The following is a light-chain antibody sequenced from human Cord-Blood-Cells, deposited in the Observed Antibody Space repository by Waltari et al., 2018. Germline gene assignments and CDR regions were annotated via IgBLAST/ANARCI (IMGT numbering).Light chain of an antibody. Sequence: DIQMTQSPSSLSASVGDRVTITCQASQDISNYLNWYQQKPGKAPKLLIYDASNLETGVPSRFSGSGSGTGFTFTISSLQPEDIATYYCQQYDNLSWTFGQGTKVEIK. CDR2: DAS. CDR3: QQYDNLSWT. CDR1: QDISNY. J-gene: IGKJ1*01. V-gene: IGKV1-33*01.